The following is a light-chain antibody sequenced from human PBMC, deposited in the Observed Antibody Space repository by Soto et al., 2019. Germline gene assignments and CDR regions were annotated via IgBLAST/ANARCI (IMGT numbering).Light chain of an antibody. CDR3: QTWGTGIRV. CDR2: LNSDGSH. J-gene: IGLJ3*02. CDR1: SGHSNYA. Sequence: QLVLTQSPSASASLGAAVKLTCTLSSGHSNYAIAWHQQQPEKGPRYLMILNSDGSHTKGDGIPDRFSGSSSGAERYLTISSLQSDDEADYYCQTWGTGIRVFGGGTKVTVL. V-gene: IGLV4-69*01.